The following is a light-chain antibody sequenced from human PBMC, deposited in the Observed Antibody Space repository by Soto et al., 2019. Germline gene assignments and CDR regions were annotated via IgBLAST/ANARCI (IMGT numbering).Light chain of an antibody. CDR2: DAS. CDR3: QQYDNLIT. V-gene: IGKV1-33*01. J-gene: IGKJ5*01. CDR1: QSISSW. Sequence: DIQMTQSPSTLSPSVVDRVTITCRASQSISSWLAWYQQKPGKAPKLLIYDASNLETGVPSRFSGSGSGTDFTFTISSLQPEDIAIYYCQQYDNLITFGQGTRLEIK.